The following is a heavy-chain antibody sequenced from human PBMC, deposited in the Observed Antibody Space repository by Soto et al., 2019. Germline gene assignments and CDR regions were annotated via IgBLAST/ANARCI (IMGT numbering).Heavy chain of an antibody. CDR2: IYHSGST. Sequence: PSETLSLTCAVSSGSTSSSNWWSWVRQPPGKGLEWIGEIYHSGSTNYNPSLKSRVTISVDKSKNQFSLKLSSVTAADTAVYYCARVPYDSSSWYRPRGYFDYWGQGTLVTVSS. CDR3: ARVPYDSSSWYRPRGYFDY. D-gene: IGHD6-13*01. J-gene: IGHJ4*02. V-gene: IGHV4-4*02. CDR1: SGSTSSSNW.